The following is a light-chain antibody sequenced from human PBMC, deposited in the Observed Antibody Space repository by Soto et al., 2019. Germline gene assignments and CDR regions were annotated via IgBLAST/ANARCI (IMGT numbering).Light chain of an antibody. Sequence: IQLTQSPSTLSASVGDRVTLTCRASQSISSWLAWYQQKPGKAPKLLIYDASSLQSGVPSRFSGSGSGTEFTLTISSLQTDDFASYYCQQYDSYSWTFGQGTKVDI. CDR2: DAS. J-gene: IGKJ1*01. CDR1: QSISSW. V-gene: IGKV1-5*01. CDR3: QQYDSYSWT.